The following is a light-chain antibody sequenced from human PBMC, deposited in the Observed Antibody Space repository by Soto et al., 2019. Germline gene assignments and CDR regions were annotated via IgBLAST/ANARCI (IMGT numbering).Light chain of an antibody. CDR3: CSYAGSYTYG. Sequence: QSVLTQPRSVSGSPGQSVTISCTGTSSDVGGYNYVSWYQQHPGKAPKLMIYDVSKRPSGVPDRVSGSKSGNTASLTISGLQAEDEADYYCCSYAGSYTYGFGTGTQLTVL. CDR2: DVS. V-gene: IGLV2-11*01. CDR1: SSDVGGYNY. J-gene: IGLJ1*01.